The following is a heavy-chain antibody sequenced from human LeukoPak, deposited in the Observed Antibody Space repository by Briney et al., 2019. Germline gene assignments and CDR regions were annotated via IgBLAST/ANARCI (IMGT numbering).Heavy chain of an antibody. CDR3: ARTEIVVPAAIGWFDP. CDR1: GYTFTSYG. J-gene: IGHJ5*02. CDR2: IIPIFGTA. Sequence: SVKVSCKASGYTFTSYGISWVRQAPGQGLEWMGGIIPIFGTANYAQKFQGRVTITTDESTSTAYMELSSLRSEDTAVYYCARTEIVVPAAIGWFDPWGQGTLVTVSS. D-gene: IGHD2-2*02. V-gene: IGHV1-69*05.